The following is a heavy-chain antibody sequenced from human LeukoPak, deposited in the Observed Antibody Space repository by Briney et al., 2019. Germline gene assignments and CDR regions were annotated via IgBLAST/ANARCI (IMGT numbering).Heavy chain of an antibody. CDR2: IYYSGSTNY. D-gene: IGHD2-15*01. V-gene: IGHV4-59*12. CDR3: ARLLPNRVWVVAATNAFDI. CDR1: GGSIRNYY. Sequence: PSETLSLTCTVSGGSIRNYYWSWIRQPPGKGLEWIGYIYYSGSTNYNYNPSLKSRVTISVDTSKNQFSLKLSSVTAADTAVYYCARLLPNRVWVVAATNAFDIWGQGTMVTVSS. J-gene: IGHJ3*02.